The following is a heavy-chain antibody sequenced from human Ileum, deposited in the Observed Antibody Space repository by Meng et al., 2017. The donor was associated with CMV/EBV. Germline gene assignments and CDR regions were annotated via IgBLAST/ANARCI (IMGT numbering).Heavy chain of an antibody. CDR3: AKDPGNPDTLDY. CDR2: IRYDGSNE. Sequence: QVEVVEAGGGVVQPGGSLSLSCAVSGFTFSAYGSHWVRQAPGKGLEWVAHIRYDGSNEYYADSVKGRFTIARDDSKNTLYLQMNSLTAEDRAIYYCAKDPGNPDTLDYWGQGTLVTVSS. J-gene: IGHJ4*02. D-gene: IGHD5-18*01. CDR1: GFTFSAYG. V-gene: IGHV3-30*02.